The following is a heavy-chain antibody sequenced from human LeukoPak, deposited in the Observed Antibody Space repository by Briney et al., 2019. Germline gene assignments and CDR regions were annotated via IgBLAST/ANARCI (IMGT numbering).Heavy chain of an antibody. V-gene: IGHV3-53*05. CDR2: IYSGGST. Sequence: GGSLRLSCAASGFTVSSNYMSWVRQAPGKGLEWVSVIYSGGSTYYADSVKGRFTISRDNSKNTLYLQMNSLRAEDTAVYYCAKCGGSGSYYNNWFNPWGQGTLVTVSS. CDR3: AKCGGSGSYYNNWFNP. J-gene: IGHJ5*02. CDR1: GFTVSSNY. D-gene: IGHD3-10*01.